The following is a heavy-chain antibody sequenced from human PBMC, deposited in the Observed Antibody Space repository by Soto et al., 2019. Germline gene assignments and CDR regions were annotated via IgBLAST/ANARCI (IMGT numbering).Heavy chain of an antibody. CDR3: RYFDWLLIAFDI. V-gene: IGHV4-34*01. CDR2: INHSGST. J-gene: IGHJ3*02. D-gene: IGHD3-9*01. CDR1: GGSFSGYY. Sequence: PSETLSLTCAVYGGSFSGYYWSWIRQPPGKGLEWIGEINHSGSTNYNPSLKSRVTISVDTSKNQFSLKPSSVTAADTAVYYCRYFDWLLIAFDIWGQGTMVTVSS.